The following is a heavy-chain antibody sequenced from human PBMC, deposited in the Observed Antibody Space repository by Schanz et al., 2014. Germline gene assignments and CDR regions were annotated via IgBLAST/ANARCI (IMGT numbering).Heavy chain of an antibody. Sequence: AQLVESGGTLVQPGGSLRLSCAGSELTLSTHAMTWVRQAPGKGLEWVSFLSSDSRHVYYVESAKGRFTISRDNAKNSLYLQMNSLRAEDTAVYYCARDKGGYYPFDYWGQGTLVTVSS. CDR1: ELTLSTHA. D-gene: IGHD3-3*01. J-gene: IGHJ4*02. CDR3: ARDKGGYYPFDY. CDR2: LSSDSRHV. V-gene: IGHV3-21*01.